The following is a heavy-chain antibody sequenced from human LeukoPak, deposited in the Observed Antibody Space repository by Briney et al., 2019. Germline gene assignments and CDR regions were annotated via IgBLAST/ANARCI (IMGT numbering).Heavy chain of an antibody. CDR2: IDTDGSRT. D-gene: IGHD6-25*01. CDR1: GFSFSSYW. J-gene: IGHJ4*02. CDR3: ASSQRPHSLIY. Sequence: GGSLRLSCAASGFSFSSYWMHWVRQAPGKGLMWVSRIDTDGSRTGYADYVKGRFTISRDNAKNTLYLQMNSLRAEDTAVYYCASSQRPHSLIYWGQGTLVTVSS. V-gene: IGHV3-74*01.